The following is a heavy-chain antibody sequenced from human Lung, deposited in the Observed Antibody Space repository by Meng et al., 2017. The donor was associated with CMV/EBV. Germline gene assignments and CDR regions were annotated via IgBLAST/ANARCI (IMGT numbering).Heavy chain of an antibody. V-gene: IGHV6-1*01. CDR3: ARVFGDITGYVLDD. D-gene: IGHD2-15*01. CDR2: TYYESKWNH. J-gene: IGHJ4*02. Sequence: SQXXSLTXALSGDSVSSNSATWNWIRQYPSRGLEWLGRTYYESKWNHYYAVSVKSRISFNPDTSKNQFSLQLSSVTAEDTAVYYCARVFGDITGYVLDDWGQGXLVTVSS. CDR1: GDSVSSNSAT.